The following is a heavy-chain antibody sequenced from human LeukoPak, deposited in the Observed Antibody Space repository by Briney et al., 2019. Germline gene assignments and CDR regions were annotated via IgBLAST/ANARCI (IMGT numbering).Heavy chain of an antibody. CDR3: ASSRSSGWYYYYMDV. J-gene: IGHJ6*03. CDR1: GFTFSSYE. D-gene: IGHD6-19*01. Sequence: GGSLRLSCAASGFTFSSYEMNWVRQAPGKGLEWVSYISSSGSTIYYADSVKGRFTISRDNAKNSLYLQMNSLRAEDTAVYYCASSRSSGWYYYYMDVWGKGTTVTISS. V-gene: IGHV3-48*03. CDR2: ISSSGSTI.